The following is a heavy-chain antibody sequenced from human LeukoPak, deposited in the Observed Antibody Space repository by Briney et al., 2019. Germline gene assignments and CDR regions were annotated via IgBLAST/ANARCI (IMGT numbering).Heavy chain of an antibody. J-gene: IGHJ4*02. CDR1: GFTFDDYA. CDR3: AARSNRGYSSGWCYFDY. D-gene: IGHD6-19*01. Sequence: GRSLRLSCAASGFTFDDYAMHWVRQAPGKGLEWVSGISWNSGSIGYADSVKGRFTISRDNAKNSLYLQMNSLRAEDMALYYCAARSNRGYSSGWCYFDYWGQGTLVTVSS. V-gene: IGHV3-9*03. CDR2: ISWNSGSI.